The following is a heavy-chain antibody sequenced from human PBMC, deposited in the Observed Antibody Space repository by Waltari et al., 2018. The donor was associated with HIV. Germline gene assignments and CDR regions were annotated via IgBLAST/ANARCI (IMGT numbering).Heavy chain of an antibody. CDR2: IWYDGTNK. J-gene: IGHJ6*02. CDR1: GFTFSSYG. D-gene: IGHD2-15*01. V-gene: IGHV3-33*01. Sequence: QVQLVESGGGVVQPGRSLRLSCAASGFTFSSYGMHWVRQAPGKGLELVAVIWYDGTNKYYADSVKDRFTISRDNSKNTLYLQMNSLRAEDTAVYYCARDRSEGGGYYYYGLDVWGQGTTVTVSS. CDR3: ARDRSEGGGYYYYGLDV.